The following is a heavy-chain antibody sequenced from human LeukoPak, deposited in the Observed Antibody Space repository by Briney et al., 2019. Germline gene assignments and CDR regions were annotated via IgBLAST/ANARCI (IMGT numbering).Heavy chain of an antibody. Sequence: SGRALVKPTQTLTLTCNFYGFSLSTSGMCVSWIRQPPVKARERLARIDWDDDKHYNTSLKTRLTISKDTSKNLVVLTMTNMDPVDTATYYCARIRGRSSYVDYWGQGTLVTAPS. D-gene: IGHD6-6*01. J-gene: IGHJ4*02. CDR2: IDWDDDK. V-gene: IGHV2-70*11. CDR3: ARIRGRSSYVDY. CDR1: GFSLSTSGMC.